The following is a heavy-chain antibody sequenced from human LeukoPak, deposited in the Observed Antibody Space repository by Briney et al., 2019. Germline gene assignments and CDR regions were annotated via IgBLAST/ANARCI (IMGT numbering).Heavy chain of an antibody. CDR3: ARDPGHSYGYSFDY. D-gene: IGHD5-18*01. V-gene: IGHV3-21*01. CDR1: GFTFSSYS. Sequence: GGSLRLSCAASGFTFSSYSMKWVRQAPGKGLEWVSPISSSSSYIYYADSVKGRFTISRDNAKNSLYLQMNSLRAEDTAVYYCARDPGHSYGYSFDYWGQGTLVTVSS. J-gene: IGHJ4*02. CDR2: ISSSSSYI.